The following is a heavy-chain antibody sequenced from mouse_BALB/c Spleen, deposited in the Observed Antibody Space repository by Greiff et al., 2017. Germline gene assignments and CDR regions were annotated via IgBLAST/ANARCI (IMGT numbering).Heavy chain of an antibody. J-gene: IGHJ4*01. CDR1: GYTFTSYY. V-gene: IGHV1-66*01. Sequence: QVQLKESGPELVKPGASVRISCKASGYTFTSYYIHWVKQRPGQGLEWIGWIYPGTGGTSYNQKFTGKAQLTVDTSSSTAYMQFSSLTTEDSAIYYCARYWDDYAMDYWGQGTSVTVSS. CDR2: IYPGTGGT. D-gene: IGHD4-1*01. CDR3: ARYWDDYAMDY.